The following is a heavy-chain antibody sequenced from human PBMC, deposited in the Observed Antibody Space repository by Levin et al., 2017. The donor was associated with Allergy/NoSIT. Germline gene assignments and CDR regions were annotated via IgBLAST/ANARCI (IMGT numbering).Heavy chain of an antibody. D-gene: IGHD6-6*01. J-gene: IGHJ4*02. CDR3: AIASEVSRGY. CDR1: GFTFDDYA. CDR2: ISWNSGSI. V-gene: IGHV3-9*01. Sequence: LSLTCAASGFTFDDYAMHWVRQAPGKGLEWVSGISWNSGSIGYADSVKGRFTISRDNAKNSLYLQMNSLRAEDTALYYCAIASEVSRGYWGQGTLVTVSS.